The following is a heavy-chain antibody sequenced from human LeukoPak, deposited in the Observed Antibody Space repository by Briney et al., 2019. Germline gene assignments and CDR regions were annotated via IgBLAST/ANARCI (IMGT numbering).Heavy chain of an antibody. CDR2: ISGSGGST. CDR3: AQTGLRYFDWLRY. D-gene: IGHD3-9*01. CDR1: GFTSSTYA. V-gene: IGHV3-23*01. Sequence: GGSLRLSCAVSGFTSSTYAMSGVRQAPGKGLEWVSAISGSGGSTYYADSVKGRFTVSRDNSKNTLYLQMNSLRAEDTAVYYCAQTGLRYFDWLRYWGQGTLVTVSS. J-gene: IGHJ4*02.